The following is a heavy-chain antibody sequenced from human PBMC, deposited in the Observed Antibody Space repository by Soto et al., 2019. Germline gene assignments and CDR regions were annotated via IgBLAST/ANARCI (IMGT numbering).Heavy chain of an antibody. J-gene: IGHJ6*02. CDR2: IYPGDSDT. Sequence: GESLKISCKGSGYSFTSYWIGWVRQMPGKDLEWMGIIYPGDSDTRYSPSFQGQVTISADKSISTAYLQWSSLKASDTAMYYCARHVGSGWSSDYYYGMDVWGQGTTVTVSS. V-gene: IGHV5-51*01. CDR3: ARHVGSGWSSDYYYGMDV. CDR1: GYSFTSYW. D-gene: IGHD6-19*01.